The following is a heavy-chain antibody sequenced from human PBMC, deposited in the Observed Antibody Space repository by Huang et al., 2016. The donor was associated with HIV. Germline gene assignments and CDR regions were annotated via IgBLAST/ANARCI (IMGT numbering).Heavy chain of an antibody. CDR3: ARVDATDNMMGVDL. CDR1: GFDLSDYG. V-gene: IGHV3-21*02. Sequence: EVQLVESGGGLVHPGGSLRLSCVVSGFDLSDYGMIWVRLTAGKGLEWVASIRSDGNYIYYSDSVRGRFTVFRDNDKNAVSLQINILGAEDTGVYCCARVDATDNMMGVDLWGRGTLVTVSS. CDR2: IRSDGNYI. J-gene: IGHJ4*02. D-gene: IGHD1-1*01.